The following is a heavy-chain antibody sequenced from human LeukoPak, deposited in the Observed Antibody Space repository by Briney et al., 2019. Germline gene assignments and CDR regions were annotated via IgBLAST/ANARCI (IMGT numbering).Heavy chain of an antibody. D-gene: IGHD6-13*01. Sequence: GGSLRLSCAASGFTFSSYSMNWVRQAPGEGLEWVSSISSSSSYIYYADSVKGRFTISRDNAKNSLYLQMNSLRAEDTAVYYCATEPGPAAAGALIDYWGQGTLVTVSS. J-gene: IGHJ4*02. CDR3: ATEPGPAAAGALIDY. CDR2: ISSSSSYI. V-gene: IGHV3-21*01. CDR1: GFTFSSYS.